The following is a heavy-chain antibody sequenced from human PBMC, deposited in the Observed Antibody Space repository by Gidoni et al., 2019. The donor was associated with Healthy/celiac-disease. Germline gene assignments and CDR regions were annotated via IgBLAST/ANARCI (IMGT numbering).Heavy chain of an antibody. J-gene: IGHJ4*02. Sequence: QAPGKGLDWVSAISGSGGSTYYADSVKGRFTISRDNSKTTLYLQMNSLRAEDTAVYYCAKGSLRTIFGVVIDYWGQGTLVTVSS. V-gene: IGHV3-23*01. CDR2: ISGSGGST. D-gene: IGHD3-3*01. CDR3: AKGSLRTIFGVVIDY.